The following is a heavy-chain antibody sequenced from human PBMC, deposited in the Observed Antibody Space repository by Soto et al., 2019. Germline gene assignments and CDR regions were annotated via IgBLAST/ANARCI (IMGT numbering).Heavy chain of an antibody. V-gene: IGHV4-34*01. CDR2: INHSGST. CDR3: ARQEAARDYMDV. D-gene: IGHD6-6*01. Sequence: QVQLQQWGAGLLKPSETLSLTCAVYGGSFSGYYWSWIRQPPGKGLEWIGEINHSGSTNYNPSLKSRVTISVDTSKNQFSLKLSSVTAADTAVYYCARQEAARDYMDVWGKGTTVTVSS. J-gene: IGHJ6*03. CDR1: GGSFSGYY.